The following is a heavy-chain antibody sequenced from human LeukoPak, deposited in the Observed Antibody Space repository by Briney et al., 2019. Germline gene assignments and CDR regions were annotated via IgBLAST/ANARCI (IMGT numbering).Heavy chain of an antibody. CDR2: INPNSGGT. CDR3: VRGTREGYTYGRYYFDS. CDR1: GYTFTGYY. D-gene: IGHD5-18*01. Sequence: GASVKVSCKASGYTFTGYYIHWVRQAPGQGLERMGWINPNSGGTNYARKFEGRVTMTRDTSISTAYMELSRLRSDDTAVYYCVRGTREGYTYGRYYFDSWGQGTQVTVSS. J-gene: IGHJ4*02. V-gene: IGHV1-2*02.